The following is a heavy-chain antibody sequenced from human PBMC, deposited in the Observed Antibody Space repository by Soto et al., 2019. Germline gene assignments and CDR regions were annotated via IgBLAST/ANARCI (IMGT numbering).Heavy chain of an antibody. J-gene: IGHJ6*02. CDR2: ISWNSDST. V-gene: IGHV3-9*01. Sequence: EMQLVESGGGSVQPGRSLRLSCTASGFNFEEYAMHWVRQAPGKGREWVSSISWNSDSTGYADSVKGRFTIARDNAKNSLYLQMNSLRGEDTALYYCAKETAWGAGNKFGYFGMDVWGQGTTVTVSS. CDR1: GFNFEEYA. D-gene: IGHD3-10*01. CDR3: AKETAWGAGNKFGYFGMDV.